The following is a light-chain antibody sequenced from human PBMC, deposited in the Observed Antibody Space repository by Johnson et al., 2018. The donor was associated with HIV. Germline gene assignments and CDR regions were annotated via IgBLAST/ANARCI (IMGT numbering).Light chain of an antibody. CDR3: GTLDTSLSAFV. J-gene: IGLJ1*01. CDR1: SSNIGNNY. V-gene: IGLV1-51*02. Sequence: QSVLTQPPSVSAAPGQKVTISCSGSSSNIGNNYVSWYQQLPGTAPKLLIYENNKRPSGIPDRFSGFKSGTSATLGITGLQTGDEADYYCGTLDTSLSAFVFGTGTKVTVL. CDR2: ENN.